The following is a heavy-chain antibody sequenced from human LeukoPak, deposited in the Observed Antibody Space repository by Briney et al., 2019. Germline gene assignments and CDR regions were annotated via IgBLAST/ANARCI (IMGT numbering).Heavy chain of an antibody. Sequence: ASVKVSCKASGYTFTSYYMHWVRQAPGQGLGWMGKINPSGGSTSYAQKFQGRVTMTRDTSTNTVYMELSSLRSDDTAVYYCARQNYGDHRWFDPWGQGTLVTVSS. J-gene: IGHJ5*02. CDR2: INPSGGST. CDR3: ARQNYGDHRWFDP. CDR1: GYTFTSYY. V-gene: IGHV1-46*01. D-gene: IGHD4-17*01.